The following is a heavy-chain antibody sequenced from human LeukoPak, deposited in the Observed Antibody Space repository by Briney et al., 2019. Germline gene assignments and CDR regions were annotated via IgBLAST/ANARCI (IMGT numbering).Heavy chain of an antibody. V-gene: IGHV1-18*01. CDR2: ISAYNGNT. J-gene: IGHJ3*02. CDR3: ARDLGDYGAPGYAFDI. CDR1: GYTFTSYG. Sequence: ASVKVSCKASGYTFTSYGISWVRQAPGQGLEWMGWISAYNGNTNYAQKLQGRVTMTTDTSTSTAYMELRSLRSDDTAVYYCARDLGDYGAPGYAFDIWGQGTMITVSS. D-gene: IGHD4-17*01.